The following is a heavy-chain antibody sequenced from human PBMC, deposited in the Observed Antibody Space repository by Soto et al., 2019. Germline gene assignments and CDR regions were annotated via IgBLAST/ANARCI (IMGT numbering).Heavy chain of an antibody. CDR2: ISYDGSNK. CDR1: GFTFSTYA. J-gene: IGHJ6*02. Sequence: PGGSLRLSCAAPGFTFSTYAMHWFREARGKGLEWVAVISYDGSNKYYADSVKGRFTISRDNSKNTLYLQMNSLKSEDTAVYYCARDEGNWNSPAMDVWGQGTTVTVSS. D-gene: IGHD1-20*01. V-gene: IGHV3-30-3*01. CDR3: ARDEGNWNSPAMDV.